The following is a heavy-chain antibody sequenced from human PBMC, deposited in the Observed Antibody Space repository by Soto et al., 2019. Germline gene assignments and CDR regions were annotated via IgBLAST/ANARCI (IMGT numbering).Heavy chain of an antibody. V-gene: IGHV3-23*01. CDR3: ASSSALWHGMDA. Sequence: GGSLRLSCAAPGFRVSSYAMSWVRQAPGQGPEWLSVISASGGSAYYADSVRGRFTISRDNSKNTLYLQMKSLGAEDTAVYYCASSSALWHGMDAWGQGTTVTVSS. D-gene: IGHD6-6*01. CDR2: ISASGGSA. J-gene: IGHJ6*02. CDR1: GFRVSSYA.